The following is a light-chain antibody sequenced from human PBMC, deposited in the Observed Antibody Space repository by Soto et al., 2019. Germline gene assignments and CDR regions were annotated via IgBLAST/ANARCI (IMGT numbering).Light chain of an antibody. CDR1: QSVSSF. J-gene: IGKJ4*01. Sequence: EIVLTQSPATLSLYPGERATLSCRASQSVSSFFAWYQQKPGQAPRLLIYDASNRAAGIPARFSGSGSGTDFTRTISSLEPEDFAVYYGQQRSNWPLTFGGGTKVEIK. CDR3: QQRSNWPLT. V-gene: IGKV3-11*01. CDR2: DAS.